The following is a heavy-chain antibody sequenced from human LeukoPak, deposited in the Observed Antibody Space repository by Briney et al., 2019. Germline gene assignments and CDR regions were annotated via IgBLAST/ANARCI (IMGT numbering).Heavy chain of an antibody. CDR2: ISYDGSNE. CDR3: AKQIGGYYDSSGYYYPPSFDY. Sequence: PGGSLRLSCAASGFTFSSYVMHWVRQAPGKGLEWVAIISYDGSNEYYADSVKGRFTISRDNSKNTLYLQMNSLRAEDTAVYYCAKQIGGYYDSSGYYYPPSFDYWGQGTLVTVSS. D-gene: IGHD3-22*01. V-gene: IGHV3-30*04. CDR1: GFTFSSYV. J-gene: IGHJ4*02.